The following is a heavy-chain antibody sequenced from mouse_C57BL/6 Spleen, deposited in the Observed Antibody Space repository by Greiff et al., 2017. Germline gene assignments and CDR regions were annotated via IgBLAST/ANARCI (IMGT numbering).Heavy chain of an antibody. CDR3: AREGAYSNYFDY. CDR2: INPYNGGT. Sequence: VQLQQSGPVLVKPGASVKMSCKASGYTFTDYYMNWVKQSHGKSLEWIGVINPYNGGTSYNQKFKGKATLTVDESSSTAYMELNSLTSEDSAVYYCAREGAYSNYFDYWGQGTTLTVSS. CDR1: GYTFTDYY. D-gene: IGHD2-5*01. V-gene: IGHV1-19*01. J-gene: IGHJ2*01.